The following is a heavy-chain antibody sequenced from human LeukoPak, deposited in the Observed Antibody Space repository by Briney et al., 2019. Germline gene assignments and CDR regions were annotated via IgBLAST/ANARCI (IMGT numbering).Heavy chain of an antibody. J-gene: IGHJ6*02. CDR3: ARAHLWPYGMDV. V-gene: IGHV3-74*01. CDR2: TNTDGSSA. CDR1: GFTFSRYW. D-gene: IGHD3-3*02. Sequence: PGGSLRLFCAASGFTFSRYWMHWVRQAPGKGLVWVSRTNTDGSSASYADSVKGRLTISRDNDKDTLYLQMNSLRAEDTAVYYCARAHLWPYGMDVWGLGTTVTVSS.